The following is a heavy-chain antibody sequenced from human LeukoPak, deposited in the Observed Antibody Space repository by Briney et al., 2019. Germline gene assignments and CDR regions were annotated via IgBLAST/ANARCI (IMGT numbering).Heavy chain of an antibody. CDR2: IYTSGST. V-gene: IGHV4-4*07. J-gene: IGHJ6*03. Sequence: KPSDTLSLTCTVCGGSINIYYARWIRHPAGKGREWIGRIYTSGSTNYNPSLKSRVTMSVDTSKNQFSLKLSSVTAADTAVYYCARVAGQYYYYYMDVWGEGTTVTVSS. CDR1: GGSINIYY. CDR3: ARVAGQYYYYYMDV.